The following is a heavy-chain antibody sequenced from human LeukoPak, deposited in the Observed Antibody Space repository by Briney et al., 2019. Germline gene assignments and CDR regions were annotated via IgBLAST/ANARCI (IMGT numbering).Heavy chain of an antibody. D-gene: IGHD1-26*01. CDR3: ARDRAVGYFDL. CDR2: ISTSSSTI. Sequence: PGGSLRLSCAASGFTFSTYTMNWVRQAPGKGLEWVSYISTSSSTISYADSVKGRFTISRDNAKNSLYLQMNRPRDDDTAVYYWARDRAVGYFDLWGRGTLVTVSS. V-gene: IGHV3-48*02. CDR1: GFTFSTYT. J-gene: IGHJ2*01.